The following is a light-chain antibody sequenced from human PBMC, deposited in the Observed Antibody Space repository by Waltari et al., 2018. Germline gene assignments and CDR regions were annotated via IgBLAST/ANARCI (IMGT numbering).Light chain of an antibody. Sequence: EIVLTQSPGTLSLSQGERVTLSCRASQSVSNNYLAWYQQKPGQAPRLLIYGASSRATGIPDRFSGSGSGTDFTLTISRLEPEDFAVYYCQQYGSSPQTFGQGTKVEIK. CDR3: QQYGSSPQT. CDR2: GAS. J-gene: IGKJ1*01. V-gene: IGKV3-20*01. CDR1: QSVSNNY.